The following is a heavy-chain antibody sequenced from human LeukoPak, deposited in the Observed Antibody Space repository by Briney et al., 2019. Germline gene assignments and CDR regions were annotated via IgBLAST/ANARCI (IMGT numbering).Heavy chain of an antibody. Sequence: GGSLRLSCAASGFTFSSYGMHWVRQAPGKGLEWVAVIWYDGSNKYYADSVKGRFTISRDNSKNTLYLQMNSLRAEDTAVYYCAKRLTEWLLSYDAFDIWGQGTMVTVSS. CDR3: AKRLTEWLLSYDAFDI. D-gene: IGHD3-3*01. J-gene: IGHJ3*02. V-gene: IGHV3-33*06. CDR2: IWYDGSNK. CDR1: GFTFSSYG.